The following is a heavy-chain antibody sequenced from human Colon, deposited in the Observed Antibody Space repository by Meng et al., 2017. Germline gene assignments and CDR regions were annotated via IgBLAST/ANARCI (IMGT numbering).Heavy chain of an antibody. V-gene: IGHV4-59*01. Sequence: VQLQEAGPGLLKPSETLSLTCTVSGGSISGNYWSWIRQSPGRGLEWIAYIYYTGSTNYNPSFKSRATISVDTSKNQFSLNLASVTAADTAVYYCAKYDRPPYCFEYWGQGTLVTVSS. CDR3: AKYDRPPYCFEY. J-gene: IGHJ4*02. CDR1: GGSISGNY. D-gene: IGHD2-15*01. CDR2: IYYTGST.